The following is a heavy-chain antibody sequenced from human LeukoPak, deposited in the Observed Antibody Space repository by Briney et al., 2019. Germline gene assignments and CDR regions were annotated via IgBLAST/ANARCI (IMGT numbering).Heavy chain of an antibody. CDR2: ITGSGDIT. Sequence: GGSLRLSCAASGFTFSSYSMHWVRQAPGQGLEYVSAITGSGDITYYANSVKGRFTISRDNSKNTLYLQLGGLRTEDMAIYYCARSSRSSGANWFDPWGQGTLVTVSS. CDR1: GFTFSSYS. CDR3: ARSSRSSGANWFDP. D-gene: IGHD6-6*01. J-gene: IGHJ5*02. V-gene: IGHV3-64*01.